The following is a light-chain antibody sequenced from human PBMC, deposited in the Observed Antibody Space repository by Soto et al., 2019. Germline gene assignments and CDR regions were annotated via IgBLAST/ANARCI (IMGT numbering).Light chain of an antibody. CDR2: GAS. CDR1: QSVTRNY. J-gene: IGKJ1*01. CDR3: QQYGSSPWT. Sequence: EIVLTQSPGTLSLSPGERATRSCRASQSVTRNYLAWYQQKPGQAPRLLIYGASSRATGIPDRFSGSGSGTDFTLTISRLEPEDFAVYYCQQYGSSPWTFGQGTKVDIK. V-gene: IGKV3-20*01.